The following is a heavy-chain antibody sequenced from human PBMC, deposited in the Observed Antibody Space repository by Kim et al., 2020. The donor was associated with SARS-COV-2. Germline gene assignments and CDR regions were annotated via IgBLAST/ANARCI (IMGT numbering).Heavy chain of an antibody. CDR2: ISGSGGST. J-gene: IGHJ6*02. V-gene: IGHV3-23*01. CDR1: GFTFSSYA. D-gene: IGHD3-3*01. CDR3: ARRPYYDFWSGYQSYGMDV. Sequence: GGSLRLSCAASGFTFSSYAMSWVRQAPGKGLEWVSAISGSGGSTYYADSVKGRFTISRDNSKNTLYLQMNSLRAEDTAVYYCARRPYYDFWSGYQSYGMDVWGQGTTVTVSS.